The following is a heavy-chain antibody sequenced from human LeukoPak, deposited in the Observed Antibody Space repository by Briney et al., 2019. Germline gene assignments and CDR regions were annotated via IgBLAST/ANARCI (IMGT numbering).Heavy chain of an antibody. Sequence: GASVKVSCKASGYTFTSYDINWVRQATGQGLEWMGRMNPNSDNTGYAQKFQGRVTMTRNTSISTAYMELSSLRSEDTAVYYCARAYNWNDFGYWGQGTLVTVSS. J-gene: IGHJ4*02. CDR3: ARAYNWNDFGY. D-gene: IGHD1-1*01. CDR1: GYTFTSYD. V-gene: IGHV1-8*01. CDR2: MNPNSDNT.